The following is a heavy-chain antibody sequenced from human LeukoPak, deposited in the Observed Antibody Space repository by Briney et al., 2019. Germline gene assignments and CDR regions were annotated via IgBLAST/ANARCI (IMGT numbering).Heavy chain of an antibody. J-gene: IGHJ1*01. D-gene: IGHD6-13*01. CDR1: GFTFSSYG. CDR3: AKDKYSSSWDMSEYLQH. V-gene: IGHV3-30*18. CDR2: ISYDGSNK. Sequence: GGSLRLSCAASGFTFSSYGMHWVRQAPGKGLEWVAVISYDGSNKYYADSVKGRFTISRHNSKNTLYLQMNSLRAEDTAVYYCAKDKYSSSWDMSEYLQHWGQGTLVTVSS.